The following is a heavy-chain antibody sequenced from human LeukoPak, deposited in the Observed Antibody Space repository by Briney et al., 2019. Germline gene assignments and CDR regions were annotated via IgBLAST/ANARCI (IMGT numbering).Heavy chain of an antibody. CDR3: ARGIRFLEWLSFFDY. V-gene: IGHV3-7*01. Sequence: GGSLRLSCAVSGFTFSSYWMSWVRQAPGKGLEWVANVKQDGSEKYYVDSVKGRFTISRDNAKNSLYLQMNSLRAEDTAVYYCARGIRFLEWLSFFDYWGQGTLVTVSS. CDR2: VKQDGSEK. D-gene: IGHD3-3*01. CDR1: GFTFSSYW. J-gene: IGHJ4*02.